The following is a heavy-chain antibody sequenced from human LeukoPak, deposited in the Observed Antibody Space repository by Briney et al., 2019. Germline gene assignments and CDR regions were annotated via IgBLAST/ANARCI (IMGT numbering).Heavy chain of an antibody. CDR2: VYYSGGT. J-gene: IGHJ3*02. V-gene: IGHV4-59*01. D-gene: IGHD1-26*01. Sequence: SETLSLTCTVSGGSISGYYWSWIRQPPGKGLEWIGYVYYSGGTNYNPSLRSRVTISLDTSRNQFSLKLSSVTAADTAVYYCATDPKPSGRIFNIWGQGTMVTVSS. CDR1: GGSISGYY. CDR3: ATDPKPSGRIFNI.